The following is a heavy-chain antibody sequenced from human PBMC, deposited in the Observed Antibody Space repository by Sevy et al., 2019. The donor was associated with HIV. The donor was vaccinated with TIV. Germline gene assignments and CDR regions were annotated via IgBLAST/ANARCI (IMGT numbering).Heavy chain of an antibody. CDR2: FDPEDGET. CDR3: ATTKDYYDSSGYPFDY. CDR1: GYTLTGFS. D-gene: IGHD3-22*01. J-gene: IGHJ4*02. V-gene: IGHV1-24*01. Sequence: ASVKVSCKVTGYTLTGFSMHWVRQTPGKGLEWMGTFDPEDGETIYAQKFQGRVIMTEDTSGDTAHMDLSSMTSEDKAVYYCATTKDYYDSSGYPFDYWGQGTLVTVSS.